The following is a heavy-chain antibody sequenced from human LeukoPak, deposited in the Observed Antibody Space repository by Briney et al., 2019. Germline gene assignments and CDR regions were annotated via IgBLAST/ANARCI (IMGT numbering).Heavy chain of an antibody. CDR2: ISSSSSYI. V-gene: IGHV3-21*01. D-gene: IGHD3-16*01. CDR3: ASLRVNWFDP. CDR1: RFTFSSYS. Sequence: GGSLRLSCAASRFTFSSYSMNWVRQAPGKGLEWVSSISSSSSYIYYADSVKGRFTISRDNAKNSLYLQMNSLRAEDTAVYYCASLRVNWFDPWGQGTLVTVSS. J-gene: IGHJ5*02.